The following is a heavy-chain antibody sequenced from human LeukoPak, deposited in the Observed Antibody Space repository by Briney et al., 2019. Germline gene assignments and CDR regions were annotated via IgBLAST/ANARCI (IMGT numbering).Heavy chain of an antibody. J-gene: IGHJ3*02. V-gene: IGHV3-64D*06. CDR2: ISNNGGNT. CDR3: ARIAWDAFDI. D-gene: IGHD2-15*01. CDR1: GFTFSNYA. Sequence: GGSLRLSCSASGFTFSNYALHWVRQSPGEGLVYVSTISNNGGNTNYADSVKGRFTISRDNSKNTLYLQMSSLRAEDTAVYYCARIAWDAFDIWGQGTMVTVSS.